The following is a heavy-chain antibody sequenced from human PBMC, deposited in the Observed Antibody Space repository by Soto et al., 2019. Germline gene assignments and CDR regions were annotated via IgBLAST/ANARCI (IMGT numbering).Heavy chain of an antibody. CDR2: ISYDGSNK. CDR1: GFTFSSYA. J-gene: IGHJ3*02. Sequence: QVQLVESGGGVVQPGRSLRLSCAASGFTFSSYAMHWVRQAPGKGLEWVAVISYDGSNKYYADSVKGRFTISRDNSKNTLYLQMHSLRAEDTAVYYCARGVQWLANAFDIWGQGTMVTVSS. D-gene: IGHD6-19*01. V-gene: IGHV3-30-3*01. CDR3: ARGVQWLANAFDI.